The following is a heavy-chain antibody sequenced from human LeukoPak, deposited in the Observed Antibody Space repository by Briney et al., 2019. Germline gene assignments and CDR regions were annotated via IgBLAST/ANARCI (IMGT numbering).Heavy chain of an antibody. CDR2: IKGDGSAK. V-gene: IGHV3-7*03. Sequence: GGSLRLSCAASGFAFSDSWMTWIRQAPGKGLEWVAFIKGDGSAKKYVDSVKGRFTISRDNSKNMVYLQMNTLRADDTAVYYCAKSVVVITFRFDDWGQGALVTVSS. CDR1: GFAFSDSW. J-gene: IGHJ4*02. CDR3: AKSVVVITFRFDD. D-gene: IGHD2-15*01.